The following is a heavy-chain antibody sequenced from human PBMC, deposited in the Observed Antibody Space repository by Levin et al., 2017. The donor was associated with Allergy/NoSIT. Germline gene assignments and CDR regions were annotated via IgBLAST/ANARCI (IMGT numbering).Heavy chain of an antibody. CDR3: TSATSQTGDDDFDI. V-gene: IGHV3-33*01. CDR2: IWYDGSNK. J-gene: IGHJ3*02. D-gene: IGHD7-27*01. Sequence: GESLKISCAASGFTFTSYGMHWVRQAPGKGLEWVAVIWYDGSNKYYADSMKGRFSISRDTSKNTLYLQMNSLRVEDTAVYYCTSATSQTGDDDFDIWGQGTMVTVSS. CDR1: GFTFTSYG.